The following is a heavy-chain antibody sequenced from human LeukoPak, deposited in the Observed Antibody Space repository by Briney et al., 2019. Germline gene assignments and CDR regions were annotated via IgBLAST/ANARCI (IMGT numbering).Heavy chain of an antibody. Sequence: ASVKVSCKASGYTFTSYGISWVRQAPGQGLEWMGWISAYNGNTNYAQKLQGRVTMTTDTSTSTAYMELRSLRSDDTAVYYCARDGPRITMVRGVIPYYYGMDVWGQGTTVTVSS. V-gene: IGHV1-18*01. CDR2: ISAYNGNT. J-gene: IGHJ6*02. D-gene: IGHD3-10*01. CDR1: GYTFTSYG. CDR3: ARDGPRITMVRGVIPYYYGMDV.